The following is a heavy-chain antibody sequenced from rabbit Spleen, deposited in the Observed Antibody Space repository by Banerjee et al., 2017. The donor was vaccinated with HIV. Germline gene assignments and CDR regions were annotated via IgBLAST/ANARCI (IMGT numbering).Heavy chain of an antibody. CDR1: GFPFSNKAV. V-gene: IGHV1S45*01. Sequence: QQQLEESGGGLVEPEGSLTLTCKASGFPFSNKAVMCWVRQAPGKGLEWIACIYTGSSGSTYYASWARGRITISKTSSTTVTLQMTSLTVADMATYFCARDAGSGPYIDGYFDLWGPGTLVTVS. D-gene: IGHD8-1*01. CDR2: IYTGSSGST. J-gene: IGHJ4*01. CDR3: ARDAGSGPYIDGYFDL.